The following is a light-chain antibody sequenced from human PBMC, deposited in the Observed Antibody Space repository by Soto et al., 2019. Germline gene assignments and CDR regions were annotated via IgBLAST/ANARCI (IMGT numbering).Light chain of an antibody. Sequence: SYELTQPPSVSVSPGQTASITCSGDELPKEYAYWYQQKPGQAPLLVIYKDTERPSGIPERFSASSSGTTVTLTISGVQAEDEGDYYCLSADSSRLYVFGTGTKVTVL. CDR3: LSADSSRLYV. CDR1: ELPKEY. J-gene: IGLJ1*01. CDR2: KDT. V-gene: IGLV3-25*02.